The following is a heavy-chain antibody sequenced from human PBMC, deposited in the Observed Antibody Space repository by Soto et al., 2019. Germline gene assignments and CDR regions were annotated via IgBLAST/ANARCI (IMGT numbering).Heavy chain of an antibody. D-gene: IGHD5-12*01. CDR3: AKWIYEWLRFLARYYYYYGMDV. J-gene: IGHJ6*02. CDR2: ISGSGGST. Sequence: PGGSLRLSCAASGFTFSSYAMSWVRQAPGKGLEWVSAISGSGGSTYYADSVKGRFTISRDNSKNTLYLQMNSLRAEDTAVYYCAKWIYEWLRFLARYYYYYGMDVWGQGTTVTVSS. CDR1: GFTFSSYA. V-gene: IGHV3-23*01.